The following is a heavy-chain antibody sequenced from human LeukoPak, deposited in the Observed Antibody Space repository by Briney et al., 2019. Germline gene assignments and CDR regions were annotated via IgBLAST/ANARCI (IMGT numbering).Heavy chain of an antibody. J-gene: IGHJ4*02. V-gene: IGHV3-30*02. CDR1: GSTFSSYG. Sequence: GGSLRLSCVASGSTFSSYGIRWIRQAPGKGLEWVAFIRYDGSKKFYSDSVKGRFTISRDNSKNTLYLQMNSLRTEDTAVYFCAKDRPPQYDSGTYSDYWGQGTLVTVSS. D-gene: IGHD3-10*01. CDR3: AKDRPPQYDSGTYSDY. CDR2: IRYDGSKK.